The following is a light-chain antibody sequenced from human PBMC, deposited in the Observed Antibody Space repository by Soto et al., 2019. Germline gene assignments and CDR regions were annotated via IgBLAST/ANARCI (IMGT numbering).Light chain of an antibody. V-gene: IGKV1-5*03. Sequence: DIQMTQSPSTLSASVGDRVTITCRASQSISNWLAWYQQKPGKAPKLLIYQTSNLDSGVPSRFSGSRSGTEFSLTISSLQPDDFATYYCQQYKSFSLTFGGGTRVEVK. CDR2: QTS. J-gene: IGKJ4*01. CDR3: QQYKSFSLT. CDR1: QSISNW.